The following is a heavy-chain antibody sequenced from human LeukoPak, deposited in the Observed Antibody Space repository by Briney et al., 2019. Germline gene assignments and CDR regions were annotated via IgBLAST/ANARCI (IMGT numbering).Heavy chain of an antibody. CDR2: INPSGGST. Sequence: GASVKVSCKASGYTFTSYYMHWVRQAPGQGLEWMGIINPSGGSTSYAQKFQGRVAMTRDTSTSTVYMELSSLRSEDTAVYYCARDAETGTGDYWGQGTLVTASS. CDR1: GYTFTSYY. V-gene: IGHV1-46*01. D-gene: IGHD1-1*01. J-gene: IGHJ4*02. CDR3: ARDAETGTGDY.